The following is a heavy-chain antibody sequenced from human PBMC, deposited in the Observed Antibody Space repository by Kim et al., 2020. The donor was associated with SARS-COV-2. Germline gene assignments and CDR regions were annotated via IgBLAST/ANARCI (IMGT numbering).Heavy chain of an antibody. CDR1: GGSIRTYY. J-gene: IGHJ6*02. Sequence: SETLSLTCTVSGGSIRTYYWNWIRQPPGKGLEWIGYILYSGNTNYNPSLKSRVTISVDTAKNQFSLKLTSLTAADTATYYCARDKRSQKVVDFGELKGFYGMDVWGQGTTGAVSS. V-gene: IGHV4-59*01. CDR3: ARDKRSQKVVDFGELKGFYGMDV. D-gene: IGHD3-10*01. CDR2: ILYSGNT.